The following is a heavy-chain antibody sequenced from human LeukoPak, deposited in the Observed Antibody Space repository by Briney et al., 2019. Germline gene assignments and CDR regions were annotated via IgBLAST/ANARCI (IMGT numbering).Heavy chain of an antibody. CDR1: GYTLTELS. CDR2: FDPEDGET. D-gene: IGHD6-13*01. V-gene: IGHV1-24*01. Sequence: ASVKVSCKVSGYTLTELSMHWVRQAPGKGLEWMGGFDPEDGETIYAQKFQGRVTMTEDTSTDTAYMELSSLRSDDTAVYYCARDHNRMYSSSWYKEFDYWGQGTLVTVSS. J-gene: IGHJ4*02. CDR3: ARDHNRMYSSSWYKEFDY.